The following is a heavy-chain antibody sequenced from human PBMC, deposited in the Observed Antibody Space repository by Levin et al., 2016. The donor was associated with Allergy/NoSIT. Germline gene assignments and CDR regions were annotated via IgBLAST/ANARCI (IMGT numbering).Heavy chain of an antibody. CDR3: ARAVGMVRGVIHGNYYFDY. CDR2: IYYSGST. CDR1: GGSISSGGYY. D-gene: IGHD3-10*01. V-gene: IGHV4-31*03. J-gene: IGHJ4*02. Sequence: SETLSLTCTVSGGSISSGGYYWSWIRQHPGKGLEWIGYIYYSGSTYYNPSLKSRVTISVDTSKNQFSLKLSSVTAADTAVYYCARAVGMVRGVIHGNYYFDYWGQGTLVTVSS.